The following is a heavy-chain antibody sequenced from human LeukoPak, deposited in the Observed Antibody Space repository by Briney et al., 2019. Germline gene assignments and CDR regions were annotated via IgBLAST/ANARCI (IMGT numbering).Heavy chain of an antibody. J-gene: IGHJ4*02. CDR2: IYYSGST. D-gene: IGHD3-10*01. CDR3: ARARPYCGSGSWTD. Sequence: SETLSLTCTVSGGSISSYYWSWIRQPPGKGLEWIGYIYYSGSTNYNPSLKSRVTISVDTSKNQFSLKLSSVTAADTAVYYCARARPYCGSGSWTDWGQGTLVTVSS. V-gene: IGHV4-59*01. CDR1: GGSISSYY.